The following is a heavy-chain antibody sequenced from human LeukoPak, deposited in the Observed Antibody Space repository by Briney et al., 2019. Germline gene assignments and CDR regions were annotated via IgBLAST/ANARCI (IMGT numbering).Heavy chain of an antibody. CDR1: GYTFTGYY. CDR3: ARDTVTVHPYNWFDP. J-gene: IGHJ5*02. V-gene: IGHV1-2*02. D-gene: IGHD4-17*01. Sequence: ASVKVSCKASGYTFTGYYMHWVRQAPGQGLEWMGWINPNSGGTNYAQKVQGRVTMTRDTSISTAYMELSRLRSDDTAVYYCARDTVTVHPYNWFDPWGQGTLVTVSS. CDR2: INPNSGGT.